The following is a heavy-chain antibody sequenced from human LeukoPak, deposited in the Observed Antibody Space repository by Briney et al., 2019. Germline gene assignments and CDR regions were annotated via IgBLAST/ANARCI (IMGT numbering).Heavy chain of an antibody. Sequence: GGSLRLSCAASGFTFSTYSMNWVRQAPGKGLEWVSSISSSRDRIYYADSVKGRFTISRDNSKNTLYLQMNSLRAEDTAVYYCAKANLNYDILTGYNHYYYGMDVWGQGTTVTVSS. CDR2: ISSSRDRI. V-gene: IGHV3-21*04. J-gene: IGHJ6*02. CDR3: AKANLNYDILTGYNHYYYGMDV. D-gene: IGHD3-9*01. CDR1: GFTFSTYS.